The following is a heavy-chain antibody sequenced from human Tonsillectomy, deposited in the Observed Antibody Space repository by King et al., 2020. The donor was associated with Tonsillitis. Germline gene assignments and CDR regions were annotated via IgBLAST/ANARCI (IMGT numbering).Heavy chain of an antibody. D-gene: IGHD2-2*01. Sequence: HVQLVESGAEVKKPGASVKVSCKASGYTFTSYYMHWVRQAPGQGLEWMGMINPSGGTTSYAQKFQGRVTMTRDTSTNTVYMELSSLRSEDTAVYYCARDRPCSSASCYGVSWFDPWGQGTLVTVCS. V-gene: IGHV1-46*01. J-gene: IGHJ5*02. CDR2: INPSGGTT. CDR1: GYTFTSYY. CDR3: ARDRPCSSASCYGVSWFDP.